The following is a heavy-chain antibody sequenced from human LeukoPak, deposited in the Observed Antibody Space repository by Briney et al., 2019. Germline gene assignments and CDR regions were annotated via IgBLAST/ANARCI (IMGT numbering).Heavy chain of an antibody. CDR3: ARVDYGGNGDWYFDL. V-gene: IGHV4-30-4*08. J-gene: IGHJ2*01. CDR2: IYYSGST. CDR1: GGSISSGDYY. Sequence: SQTLSLTCTVSGGSISSGDYYWSWIRQPPGKGLEWIGYIYYSGSTYYNPSLKSRVTISVDMSKNQFSLKLSSVTAADTAVYYCARVDYGGNGDWYFDLWGRGTLVTVSS. D-gene: IGHD4-23*01.